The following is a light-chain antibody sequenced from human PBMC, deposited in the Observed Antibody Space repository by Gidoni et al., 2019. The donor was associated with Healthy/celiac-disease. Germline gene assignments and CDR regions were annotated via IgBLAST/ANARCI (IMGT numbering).Light chain of an antibody. V-gene: IGKV4-1*01. CDR3: QQYYSTPPRGTWT. CDR2: WAS. CDR1: QSVLYSSNNKNY. J-gene: IGKJ1*01. Sequence: DIVMTQSPDSLAVSLGERATINCKSSQSVLYSSNNKNYLAWYQQKPGQPPKLLIYWASTRESGVPDRFSGSGSGTDFTLTISSLQAEDVAVYYCQQYYSTPPRGTWTFGQGTKVEIK.